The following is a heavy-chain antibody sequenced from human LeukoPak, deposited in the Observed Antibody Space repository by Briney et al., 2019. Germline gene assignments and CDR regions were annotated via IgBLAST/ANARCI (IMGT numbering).Heavy chain of an antibody. V-gene: IGHV3-23*01. Sequence: GGSLRLSCAASGFTFSSYAMSWVRQAPGKGLEWVSAISGSGGSTYYADSVKGRFTISRDNSKNTLYLQMNSLRAEDTAVYYCAREYYDYVWGSYRYEYFQHWGQGTLVTVSS. CDR2: ISGSGGST. CDR1: GFTFSSYA. D-gene: IGHD3-16*02. CDR3: AREYYDYVWGSYRYEYFQH. J-gene: IGHJ1*01.